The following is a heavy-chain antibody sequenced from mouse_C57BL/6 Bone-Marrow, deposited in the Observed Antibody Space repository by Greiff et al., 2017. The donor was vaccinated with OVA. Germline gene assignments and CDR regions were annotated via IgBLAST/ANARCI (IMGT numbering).Heavy chain of an antibody. J-gene: IGHJ2*01. V-gene: IGHV5-17*01. CDR2: ISSGRSTI. CDR3: ERHILPSGRYYFDY. Sequence: EVKLVESGGGLVKPGGSLKLSCAASGFTFSDYGMHWVRQAPEKGLEWVAYISSGRSTIYYADTVKGRFTISRDNAKNTLFLQMTSLRSEDTATYYCERHILPSGRYYFDYWGQGTTLSFSS. D-gene: IGHD6-1*01. CDR1: GFTFSDYG.